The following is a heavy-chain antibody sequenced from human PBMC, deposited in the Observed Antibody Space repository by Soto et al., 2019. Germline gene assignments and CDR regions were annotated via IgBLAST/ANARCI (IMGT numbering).Heavy chain of an antibody. J-gene: IGHJ6*02. CDR3: VRILGHHAYGMAV. Sequence: GPTLVNPTQTLTLTCTFSGFSLSTSGMCVSWIRQPPGKALEWLALIDWDEDKYYSTSLKTRLTISKDTSKNQVVLTMTNMDPVETATYYLVRILGHHAYGMAVPGQGTTVTVSS. CDR2: IDWDEDK. V-gene: IGHV2-70*01. CDR1: GFSLSTSGMC.